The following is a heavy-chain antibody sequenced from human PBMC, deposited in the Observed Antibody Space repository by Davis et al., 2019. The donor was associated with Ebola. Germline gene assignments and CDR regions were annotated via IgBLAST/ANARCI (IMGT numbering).Heavy chain of an antibody. CDR3: ARAGQLGSYYVIPGYYYGMDV. J-gene: IGHJ6*02. V-gene: IGHV3-48*03. CDR2: ISSSCSTI. Sequence: PGGSLRLSCAASGFTFSSYEMNWVRQAPGKGLEWVSYISSSCSTIYYADSVKGRFTISRDNAKNSLYLQMNSLRAEDTAVYYCARAGQLGSYYVIPGYYYGMDVWGQGTTVTVSS. D-gene: IGHD1-26*01. CDR1: GFTFSSYE.